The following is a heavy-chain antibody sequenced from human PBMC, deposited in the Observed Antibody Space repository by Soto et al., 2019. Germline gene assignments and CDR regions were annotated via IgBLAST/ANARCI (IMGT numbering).Heavy chain of an antibody. CDR1: GGSFSACY. Sequence: SETLSLTCAVYGGSFSACYWSWIRQPPGKGLEWIGEINHSGTTNFNPSLKSRVTMSVDTSQDQFSLTLRSVTAADTAVYYCARGGVPAARKRLDPWGPGTLVTVSS. D-gene: IGHD2-2*01. J-gene: IGHJ5*02. V-gene: IGHV4-34*01. CDR3: ARGGVPAARKRLDP. CDR2: INHSGTT.